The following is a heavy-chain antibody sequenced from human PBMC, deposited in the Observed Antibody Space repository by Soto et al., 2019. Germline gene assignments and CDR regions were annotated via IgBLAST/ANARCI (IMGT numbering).Heavy chain of an antibody. V-gene: IGHV4-34*01. D-gene: IGHD6-19*01. Sequence: PSETLSLTCAVYGGSFSGYYWSWIRQPPGKGLEWIGEINHSGSTNYNPSLKSRVTISVDTSKNQFSLKLSSVTAADTAVYYCARDGAVAGYKYNWFDPWGQGALVTVSS. CDR2: INHSGST. CDR1: GGSFSGYY. J-gene: IGHJ5*02. CDR3: ARDGAVAGYKYNWFDP.